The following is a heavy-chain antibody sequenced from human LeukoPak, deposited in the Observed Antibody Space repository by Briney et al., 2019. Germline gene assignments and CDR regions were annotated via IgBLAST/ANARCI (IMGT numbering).Heavy chain of an antibody. J-gene: IGHJ4*02. CDR3: AKEADGYFDY. CDR1: GFTFSSYW. V-gene: IGHV3-7*03. CDR2: IKQDGSEK. Sequence: GGSLRLSCAASGFTFSSYWMSWVRQAPGKGLEWVANIKQDGSEKYYVDSVKGRFTISRDNAKSSLYLQMNSLRAEDTALYYCAKEADGYFDYWGQGTLVTVSS. D-gene: IGHD5-24*01.